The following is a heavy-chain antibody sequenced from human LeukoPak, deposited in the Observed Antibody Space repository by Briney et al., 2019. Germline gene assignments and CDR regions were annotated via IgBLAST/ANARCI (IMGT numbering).Heavy chain of an antibody. CDR2: LNYNGGNT. V-gene: IGHV3-23*01. D-gene: IGHD3-22*01. CDR1: GFTFSTYA. J-gene: IGHJ4*02. CDR3: VRNGDYYRLDY. Sequence: GGSLRLSCAASGFTFSTYAMTWLRQAPGKGLEWVSALNYNGGNTYYADSVKGRFTISRDNAKNSVYLQMNNLRAEDTAVFYCVRNGDYYRLDYWGQGTLVTVSS.